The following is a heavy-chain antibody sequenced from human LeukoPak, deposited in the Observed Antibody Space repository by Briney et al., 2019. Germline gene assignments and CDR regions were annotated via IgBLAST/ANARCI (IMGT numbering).Heavy chain of an antibody. J-gene: IGHJ4*02. CDR3: ARGPTTIAQRGAYYFDY. CDR2: ISSGSGYI. D-gene: IGHD1-26*01. Sequence: PGGSLRLSCAASGFTFSSYSMNWVRQAPGKGLEWVSSISSGSGYIFYADSVRGQFTISRDNAKNSLYLQMNSLRAEDTAVFYCARGPTTIAQRGAYYFDYWGQGTPVTVSS. V-gene: IGHV3-21*01. CDR1: GFTFSSYS.